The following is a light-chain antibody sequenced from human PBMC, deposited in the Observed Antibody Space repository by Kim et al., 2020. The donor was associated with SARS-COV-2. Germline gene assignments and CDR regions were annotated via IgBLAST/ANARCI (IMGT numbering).Light chain of an antibody. Sequence: SSELTQDPAVSVALGQTVRITCQGDSLRSYYTTWFQQKPGQAPIVVVYGKNNRPSGIPARFSGSSSGNTASLTITGTPAGDEADYYCNSRDNNDNVLFGGGTRLTVL. V-gene: IGLV3-19*01. J-gene: IGLJ2*01. CDR3: NSRDNNDNVL. CDR2: GKN. CDR1: SLRSYY.